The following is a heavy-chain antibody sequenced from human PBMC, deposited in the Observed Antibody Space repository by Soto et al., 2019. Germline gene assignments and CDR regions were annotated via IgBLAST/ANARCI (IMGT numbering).Heavy chain of an antibody. V-gene: IGHV3-30-3*01. CDR3: PRDRGGYSISFDT. CDR1: GFTFSSYA. Sequence: XESLSLSCAASGFTFSSYAMHWVRQAPGKGLEWVAVISYDGSNKYYADSVKGRFTISRDNSKNTLYLQMNSLRAEDTAVYYCPRDRGGYSISFDTWGQGTMVT. D-gene: IGHD6-13*01. J-gene: IGHJ3*02. CDR2: ISYDGSNK.